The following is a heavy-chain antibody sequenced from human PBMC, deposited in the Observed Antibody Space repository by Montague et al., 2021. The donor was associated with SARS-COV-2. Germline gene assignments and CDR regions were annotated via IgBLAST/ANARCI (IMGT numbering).Heavy chain of an antibody. Sequence: TLSLTCTVSGGSISSGSYYWSWIRQPAGKGLEWIVRIYTSGSTNYNPSLKSRVTISLDTSKNQFSLKLSSVTAADTAVYYCARGRLYYDSSGYYFDYRGQGALVTVSS. J-gene: IGHJ4*02. CDR2: IYTSGST. V-gene: IGHV4-61*02. CDR3: ARGRLYYDSSGYYFDY. CDR1: GGSISSGSYY. D-gene: IGHD3-22*01.